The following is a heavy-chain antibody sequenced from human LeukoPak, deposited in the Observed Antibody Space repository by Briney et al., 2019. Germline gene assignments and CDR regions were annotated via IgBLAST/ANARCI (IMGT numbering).Heavy chain of an antibody. J-gene: IGHJ3*02. CDR2: IYHSGTT. V-gene: IGHV4-38-2*02. CDR3: ARSSGNYKGDAFDI. Sequence: SETLSLTCSVSGYSISSGHNWGWIRQSTGKGLEWIGSIYHSGTTYYNPSLKSRVTISVDTSKNQFSLNLSSVTAADTAVYFCARSSGNYKGDAFDIWGQGTMVTVSS. CDR1: GYSISSGHN. D-gene: IGHD1-26*01.